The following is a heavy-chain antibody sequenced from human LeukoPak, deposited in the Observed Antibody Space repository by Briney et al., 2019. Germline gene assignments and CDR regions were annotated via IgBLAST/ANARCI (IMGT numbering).Heavy chain of an antibody. D-gene: IGHD6-19*01. Sequence: PGGSQRLSCVVSGFTFSSYSMNWVRQAPGKGLEWVSCISRTSTKIYYADSVRGRFTVSRDNARNSLFLQVSSLRPEDTAVYYCVRGEQWPHWGQGTLVTVSS. CDR2: ISRTSTKI. CDR3: VRGEQWPH. CDR1: GFTFSSYS. J-gene: IGHJ4*02. V-gene: IGHV3-48*01.